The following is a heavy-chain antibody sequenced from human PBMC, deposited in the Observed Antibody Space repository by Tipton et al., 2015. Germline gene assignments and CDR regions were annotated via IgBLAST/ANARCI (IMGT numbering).Heavy chain of an antibody. CDR1: AYSISSDYY. CDR3: ARGNMDTEESHFDN. CDR2: ISHSGNT. D-gene: IGHD3-10*01. J-gene: IGHJ4*02. Sequence: TLSLTCAVSAYSISSDYYWGWIRQPPGKGLEWIGSISHSGNTYYNPSLQSRVTISVDKSKSQFSLNLSSVTAADSAVYYCARGNMDTEESHFDNWGQGTLVTVSS. V-gene: IGHV4-38-2*01.